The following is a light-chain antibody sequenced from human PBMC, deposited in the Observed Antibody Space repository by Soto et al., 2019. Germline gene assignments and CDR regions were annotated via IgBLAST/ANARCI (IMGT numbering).Light chain of an antibody. V-gene: IGLV2-14*01. Sequence: QFALTQPASVSGSPGQSITISCTGTSSDVGGYNYVSWYQQHPGKAPKLMIYDVSNRPSGVSSRFSGSKSGNTASLTISGLQAEDEADYYCSSYTSSSTVVFGGGTKLTVL. CDR1: SSDVGGYNY. CDR3: SSYTSSSTVV. J-gene: IGLJ2*01. CDR2: DVS.